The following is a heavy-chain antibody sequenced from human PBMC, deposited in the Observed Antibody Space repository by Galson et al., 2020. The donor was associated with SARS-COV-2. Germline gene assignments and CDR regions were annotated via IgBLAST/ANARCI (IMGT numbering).Heavy chain of an antibody. J-gene: IGHJ6*03. D-gene: IGHD3-10*01. V-gene: IGHV4-34*01. CDR2: VNVGGNT. Sequence: SETLSLTCAVYGGSFSGYSWTWIRLPPGKGLEWIGEVNVGGNTNYSPSLRSRVTISVDTPKNQFSLNLRSVTAADTALYYCARGHRGVVPSPVLGLGPFYSYYYVDVWAKGTTVTVSS. CDR1: GGSFSGYS. CDR3: ARGHRGVVPSPVLGLGPFYSYYYVDV.